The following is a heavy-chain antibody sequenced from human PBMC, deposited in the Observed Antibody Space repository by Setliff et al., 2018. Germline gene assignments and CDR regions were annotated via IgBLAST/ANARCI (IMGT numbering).Heavy chain of an antibody. V-gene: IGHV3-74*01. CDR3: ARIKPFAMDV. J-gene: IGHJ6*02. CDR2: INGDGTIT. Sequence: GGSLRLSCGASGFTFSKYWMYWVRQVPGKGLVWASRINGDGTITNYADSVKGRFTISRDNAKNTLYLQMNRLRDEVTAVYFCARIKPFAMDVWGQGTTVTVSS. CDR1: GFTFSKYW.